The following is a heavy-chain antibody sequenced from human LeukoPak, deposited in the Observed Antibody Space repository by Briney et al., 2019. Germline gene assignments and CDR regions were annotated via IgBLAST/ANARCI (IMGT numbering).Heavy chain of an antibody. J-gene: IGHJ4*02. CDR2: IYGSGST. CDR3: AREAPSGSYSVFDY. Sequence: SETLSLTCTVSGDSISSHYWSWIRQPAGKGLEWIGRIYGSGSTIYNPSLRSRVTMSVDTSKNQFSLKLSSVTAADTAVYYCAREAPSGSYSVFDYWGQGTLVTVSS. V-gene: IGHV4-4*07. CDR1: GDSISSHY. D-gene: IGHD1-26*01.